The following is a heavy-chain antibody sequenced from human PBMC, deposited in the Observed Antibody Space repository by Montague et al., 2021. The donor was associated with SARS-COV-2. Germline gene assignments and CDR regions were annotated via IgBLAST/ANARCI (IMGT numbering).Heavy chain of an antibody. CDR2: TTLRASA. V-gene: IGHV4-34*01. CDR1: GGSFSDYY. D-gene: IGHD2-8*01. J-gene: IGHJ3*02. CDR3: ARGQVTIFAVLSMLPAAGAIDM. Sequence: SETLSLTCSVSGGSFSDYYWTWIRQPPGKGLEWIGETTLRASANYNPSLKSRVSISVDTSKNQLSLKLTSVTAADTGVYYCARGQVTIFAVLSMLPAAGAIDMWGQGTKVTVSS.